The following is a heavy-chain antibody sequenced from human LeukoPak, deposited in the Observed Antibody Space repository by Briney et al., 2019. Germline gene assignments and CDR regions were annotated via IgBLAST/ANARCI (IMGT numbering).Heavy chain of an antibody. V-gene: IGHV4-59*08. CDR3: ARHGTAWQQQLELDS. CDR1: GGPISGYY. D-gene: IGHD1-7*01. CDR2: IYYTGAT. Sequence: SETLSLTCTVSGGPISGYYWSWIRQPPGKGLEWIAYIYYTGATNYNPSLKSRVTISLDTSKNQFSLRLSSVTAADTAVYYCARHGTAWQQQLELDSWGQGILVTVSS. J-gene: IGHJ4*02.